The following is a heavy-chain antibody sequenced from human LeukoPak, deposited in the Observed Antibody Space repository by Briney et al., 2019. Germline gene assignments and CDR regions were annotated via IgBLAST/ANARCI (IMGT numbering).Heavy chain of an antibody. CDR2: ISSSSSTI. Sequence: GGSLRLSCAASGFTFSSYSMNWVRQAPGKGLEWVSYISSSSSTIYYADSVKGRFTISRDNAKNSLYLQMNSLRAEDTAVYYCARPREQWLGNDAFDIWGQGKMVTVSS. V-gene: IGHV3-48*04. D-gene: IGHD6-19*01. CDR1: GFTFSSYS. J-gene: IGHJ3*02. CDR3: ARPREQWLGNDAFDI.